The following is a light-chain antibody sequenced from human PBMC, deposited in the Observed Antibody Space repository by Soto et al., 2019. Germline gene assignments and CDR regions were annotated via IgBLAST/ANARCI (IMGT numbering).Light chain of an antibody. CDR3: QQYNNWHPLT. Sequence: EIVMTQSPGTLSVSPGERATLSCRASQSVSINLAWYQQKPGQAPRLLIYDASTRATGIPARFSGSGSGTEFTLTISSLHSKDFAVYYCQQYNNWHPLTFGGGTKVEIK. J-gene: IGKJ4*01. V-gene: IGKV3D-15*01. CDR1: QSVSIN. CDR2: DAS.